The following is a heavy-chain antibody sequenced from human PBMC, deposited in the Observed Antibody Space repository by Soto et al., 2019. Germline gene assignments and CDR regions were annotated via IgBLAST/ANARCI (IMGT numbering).Heavy chain of an antibody. CDR2: ISGSGGST. J-gene: IGHJ6*02. Sequence: EVQLLESGGGLEQAGGSLRLSCAASGFTLTSYAMNWVRQAPGKGLEWVSAISGSGGSTNYADSVKARFTISRDDSKNTLYLQMNSLRAKDTAVYYCATDHYGMDVWGQGTTVTVSS. V-gene: IGHV3-23*01. CDR1: GFTLTSYA. CDR3: ATDHYGMDV.